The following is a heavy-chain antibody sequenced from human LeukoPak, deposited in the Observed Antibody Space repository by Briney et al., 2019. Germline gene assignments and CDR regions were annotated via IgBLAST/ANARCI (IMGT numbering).Heavy chain of an antibody. CDR2: ISTTGNTK. Sequence: GGSLRLSCAASGFTFSDYFMTWIRQAPGKGLEWVSYISTTGNTKYYADSVKGRFTVSRDNANNSLYLQIHSLRAEDTAVYYCARDHDDNSGHYIGGALDIWGQGTLVTVSS. J-gene: IGHJ3*02. CDR3: ARDHDDNSGHYIGGALDI. CDR1: GFTFSDYF. D-gene: IGHD3-22*01. V-gene: IGHV3-11*04.